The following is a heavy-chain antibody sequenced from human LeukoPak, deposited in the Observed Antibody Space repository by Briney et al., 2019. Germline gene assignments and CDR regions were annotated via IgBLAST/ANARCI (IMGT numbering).Heavy chain of an antibody. V-gene: IGHV1-69*06. Sequence: SVKVSCKASGGTFSSYAISWVRQAPEQGLEWMGGIIPIFGTANYAQKFQGRVTITADKSTSTAYMELSSLRSEDTAVYYCAREGGSYSYYYYYMDVWGKGTTVTVSS. CDR2: IIPIFGTA. J-gene: IGHJ6*03. CDR3: AREGGSYSYYYYYMDV. CDR1: GGTFSSYA. D-gene: IGHD1-26*01.